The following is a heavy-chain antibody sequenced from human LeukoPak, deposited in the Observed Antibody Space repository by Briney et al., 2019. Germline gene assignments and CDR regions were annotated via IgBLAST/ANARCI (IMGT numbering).Heavy chain of an antibody. D-gene: IGHD1-26*01. Sequence: GGSLRLSCVGSGFTFSSYAMKWVRQAPGKGLERVSYISSSSGTIYYADSVKGRFTVSRDNAKNSLYLQMNSLRAEDTALSYCAGTDSGIYSRWFDYWGQGTLVTVSS. CDR2: ISSSSGTI. CDR1: GFTFSSYA. V-gene: IGHV3-48*01. CDR3: AGTDSGIYSRWFDY. J-gene: IGHJ4*02.